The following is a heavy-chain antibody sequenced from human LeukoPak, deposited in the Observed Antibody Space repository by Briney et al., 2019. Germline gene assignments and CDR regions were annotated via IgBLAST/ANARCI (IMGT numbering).Heavy chain of an antibody. V-gene: IGHV3-53*01. CDR2: IYSGGST. Sequence: GGSLRLSCAASGFTVSSNYMSWVRQAPGKGLEWVSVIYSGGSTYYADSVKGRFTISRDNSKNTLYLQMNSPRAEDTAVYYCARDRAVAGNYYYYMDVWGKGTTVTVSS. CDR3: ARDRAVAGNYYYYMDV. D-gene: IGHD6-19*01. CDR1: GFTVSSNY. J-gene: IGHJ6*03.